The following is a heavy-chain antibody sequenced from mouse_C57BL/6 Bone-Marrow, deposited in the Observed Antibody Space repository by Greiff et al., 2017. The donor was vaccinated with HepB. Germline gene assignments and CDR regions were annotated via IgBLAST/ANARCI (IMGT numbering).Heavy chain of an antibody. CDR3: TNPWAPTGTDYAMDY. CDR2: IYPGNSDT. CDR1: GYTFTSYW. D-gene: IGHD4-1*01. Sequence: EVQLQESGTVLARPGASVKMSCKTSGYTFTSYWMHWVKQRPGQGLEWIGAIYPGNSDTSYNQKFKGKAKLTAVTSASTAYMELSSLTNEDSAVYYCTNPWAPTGTDYAMDYWGQGTSVTVSS. J-gene: IGHJ4*01. V-gene: IGHV1-5*01.